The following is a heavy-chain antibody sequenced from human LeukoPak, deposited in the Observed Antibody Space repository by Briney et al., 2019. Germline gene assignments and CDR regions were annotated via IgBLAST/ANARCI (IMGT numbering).Heavy chain of an antibody. CDR1: GFTFSSYG. J-gene: IGHJ4*02. CDR3: AKAGGSGPTDY. CDR2: IWYDGSNK. Sequence: GGSLRLSCAASGFTFSSYGMHWVRQAPGKGLEWVAVIWYDGSNKYYADSAKGRFTISRDNSKNTLYLQMNSLRAEDTAVYYCAKAGGSGPTDYWGQGTLVTVSS. V-gene: IGHV3-33*06. D-gene: IGHD3-10*01.